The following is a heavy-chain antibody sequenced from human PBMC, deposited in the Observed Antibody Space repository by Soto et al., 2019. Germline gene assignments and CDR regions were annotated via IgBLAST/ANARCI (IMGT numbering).Heavy chain of an antibody. CDR1: GYSFPAYS. Sequence: ASVKVSCKASGYSFPAYSMHWVRQAPGQGLEWRGWFNPNSGDTIYAQKCQGRVTLTRDKSISTAYLELTGRRSDDTAVYYGAREASAGISLDDWGQGTLVTVSS. J-gene: IGHJ4*02. D-gene: IGHD6-13*01. V-gene: IGHV1-2*02. CDR2: FNPNSGDT. CDR3: AREASAGISLDD.